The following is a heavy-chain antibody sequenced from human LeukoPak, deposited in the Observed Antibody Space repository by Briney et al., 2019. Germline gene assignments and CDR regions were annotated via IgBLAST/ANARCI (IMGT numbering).Heavy chain of an antibody. CDR1: GFTFSSHA. J-gene: IGHJ3*02. CDR2: ISGSGGST. V-gene: IGHV3-23*01. D-gene: IGHD3-22*01. Sequence: GGSLRLSCAASGFTFSSHAMSWVRQAPGKGLEWVSAISGSGGSTYYADSVKGRFTISRDNSKNPLYLQLHRLRAEDAAAYYCAKGAYDSSGYCYSSAFDIWGQGTMVTVSS. CDR3: AKGAYDSSGYCYSSAFDI.